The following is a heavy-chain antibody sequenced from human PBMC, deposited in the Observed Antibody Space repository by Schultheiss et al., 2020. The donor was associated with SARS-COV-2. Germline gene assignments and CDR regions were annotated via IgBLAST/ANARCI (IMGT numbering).Heavy chain of an antibody. D-gene: IGHD2-15*01. Sequence: GGSLRLSCKASGGTFSSYAISWVRQAPGQGLEWMGGIIPIFGTANYAQKFQGRVTITADKSTSTAYMELSSLRSEDTAVYYCALGYCSGGSCYSFDPWGQGTLVTVSS. CDR2: IIPIFGTA. CDR1: GGTFSSYA. V-gene: IGHV1-69*06. J-gene: IGHJ5*02. CDR3: ALGYCSGGSCYSFDP.